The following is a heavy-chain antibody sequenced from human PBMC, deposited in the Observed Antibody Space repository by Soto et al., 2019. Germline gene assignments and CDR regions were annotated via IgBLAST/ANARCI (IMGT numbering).Heavy chain of an antibody. J-gene: IGHJ4*02. V-gene: IGHV4-31*03. CDR1: GGSISSGGYY. Sequence: LSLTCTVSGGSISSGGYYWSWIRQHPGKGLEWIGYIYYGGSTYYNPSLKSRVTISVDTSKNQFSLKLSSVTAADTAVYYCAREGGIVGATAADYWGQGTLVTVS. CDR2: IYYGGST. D-gene: IGHD1-26*01. CDR3: AREGGIVGATAADY.